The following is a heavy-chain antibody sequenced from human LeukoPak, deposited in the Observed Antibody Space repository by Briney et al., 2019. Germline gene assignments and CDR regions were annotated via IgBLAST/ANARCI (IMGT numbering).Heavy chain of an antibody. D-gene: IGHD5-24*01. J-gene: IGHJ4*02. CDR3: AKDREWGWLQFSSTFDY. CDR2: IYYSGSTYNYYSGNT. V-gene: IGHV4-39*02. Sequence: PSETLSLTCTVSGVSIISSTYYWGWIRQPPGKGLEWIGSIYYSGSTYNYYSGNTYNNPSLKSRVTISVDTSKNQFSLKLSSVTAADTAVYYCAKDREWGWLQFSSTFDYWGQGTLVTVSS. CDR1: GVSIISSTYY.